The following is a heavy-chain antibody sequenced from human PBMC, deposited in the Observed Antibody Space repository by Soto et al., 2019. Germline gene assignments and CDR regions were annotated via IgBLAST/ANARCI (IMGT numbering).Heavy chain of an antibody. J-gene: IGHJ6*03. CDR1: GGSISSYY. D-gene: IGHD3-10*01. Sequence: SEILSLTCTVSGGSISSYYWSWIRQPPGKGLEWIGYIYYSGSTNYNPSLKSRVTISVDTSKNQFSLKLSSVTAADTAVYYCARRAMVRGYYYYMDVWGKGTTVTVSS. V-gene: IGHV4-59*08. CDR2: IYYSGST. CDR3: ARRAMVRGYYYYMDV.